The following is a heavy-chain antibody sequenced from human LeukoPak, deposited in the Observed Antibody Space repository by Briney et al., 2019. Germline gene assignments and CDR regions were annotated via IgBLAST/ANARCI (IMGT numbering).Heavy chain of an antibody. D-gene: IGHD3-22*01. V-gene: IGHV3-11*06. Sequence: PGGSLRLSCAASGFTFSDYYTSWIRQAPGKGLEWVSYISSSSSYTNYADSVKGRFTISRDNAKNSLYLQMNSLRAEDTAVYYCARVDTMIVVARGAFDIWGQGTMVTVSS. J-gene: IGHJ3*02. CDR2: ISSSSSYT. CDR3: ARVDTMIVVARGAFDI. CDR1: GFTFSDYY.